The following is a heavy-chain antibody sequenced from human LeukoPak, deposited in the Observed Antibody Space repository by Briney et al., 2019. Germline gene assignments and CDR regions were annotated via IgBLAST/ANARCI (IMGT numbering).Heavy chain of an antibody. Sequence: SETLSLTCTVSGGSISSGSYYWSWIRQPAGKGLEWIGRIYTSGSTNYNPSLKSRVTISVDTSKNQFSLKLSSVTAADTAVYYCAREFDPWGQGTLVTVFS. J-gene: IGHJ5*02. CDR3: AREFDP. CDR2: IYTSGST. V-gene: IGHV4-61*02. CDR1: GGSISSGSYY.